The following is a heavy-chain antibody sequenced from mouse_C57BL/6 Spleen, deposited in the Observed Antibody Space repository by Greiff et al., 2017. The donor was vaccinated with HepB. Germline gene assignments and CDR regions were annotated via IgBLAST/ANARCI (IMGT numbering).Heavy chain of an antibody. D-gene: IGHD2-2*01. J-gene: IGHJ4*01. V-gene: IGHV1-15*01. CDR2: IDPETGGT. CDR1: GYTFTDYE. CDR3: TRWGLPFYAMDY. Sequence: VQLQQSGAELVRPGASVTLSCKASGYTFTDYEMHWVKQTPVHGLEWIGAIDPETGGTAYNQKFKGKAILTADKSSSTAYMELRSLTSEDSAVYYCTRWGLPFYAMDYWGQGTSVTVSS.